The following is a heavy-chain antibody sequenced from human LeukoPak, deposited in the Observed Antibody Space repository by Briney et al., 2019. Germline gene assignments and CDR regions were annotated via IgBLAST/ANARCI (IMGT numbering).Heavy chain of an antibody. CDR3: ARDLTYDFWSGYFDY. D-gene: IGHD3-3*01. CDR2: ISSSGSTI. V-gene: IGHV3-11*04. Sequence: GGSLRLSCAASGFTFSDHYMSWIRQAPGKGLEWVSYISSSGSTIYYADSVKGRFTISRDNAKNSLYLQMNSLRAEDTAVYYCARDLTYDFWSGYFDYWGQGTLVTVSS. J-gene: IGHJ4*02. CDR1: GFTFSDHY.